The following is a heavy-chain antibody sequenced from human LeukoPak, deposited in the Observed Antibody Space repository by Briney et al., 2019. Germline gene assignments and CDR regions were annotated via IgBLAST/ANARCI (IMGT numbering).Heavy chain of an antibody. CDR3: ARAVVTADDAFDI. CDR1: GFTFSSYW. J-gene: IGHJ3*02. CDR2: INQDGSEK. D-gene: IGHD2-21*02. V-gene: IGHV3-7*01. Sequence: PGGSLRLSCATSGFTFSSYWMSWVRQAPGKGLEWVAYINQDGSEKNYADSVKGRFTVSRDSAKNSLFLQMNSLRAEDTAVYYCARAVVTADDAFDIWGQGTMVTVSS.